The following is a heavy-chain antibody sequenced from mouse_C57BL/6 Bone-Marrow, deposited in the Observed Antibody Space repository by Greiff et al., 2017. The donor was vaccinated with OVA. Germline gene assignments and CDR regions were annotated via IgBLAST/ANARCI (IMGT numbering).Heavy chain of an antibody. CDR1: GYTFTSYG. CDR2: IYPRSGNT. CDR3: ADAYYSNHPY. Sequence: LQESGAELARPGASVKLSCKASGYTFTSYGISWVKQRTGQGLEWIGEIYPRSGNTYYNEKFKGKATLTADKSSSTAYMELRSLTSEDSAVYFCADAYYSNHPYWGQGTSVTVSS. J-gene: IGHJ4*01. D-gene: IGHD2-5*01. V-gene: IGHV1-81*01.